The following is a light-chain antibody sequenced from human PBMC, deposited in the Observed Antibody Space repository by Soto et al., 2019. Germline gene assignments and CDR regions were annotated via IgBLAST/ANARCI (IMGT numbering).Light chain of an antibody. J-gene: IGLJ1*01. CDR3: CSYAGSSTYV. V-gene: IGLV2-23*02. CDR2: EVS. CDR1: NRDVGTYNL. Sequence: QSALTQPASVSGSPGQSITISCTGTNRDVGTYNLVSWYQQHPSKAPKVMIYEVSKRPSGVSNRFSGSKSGNTASLTISGLQAEDEADYYCCSYAGSSTYVFGTGTKVTVL.